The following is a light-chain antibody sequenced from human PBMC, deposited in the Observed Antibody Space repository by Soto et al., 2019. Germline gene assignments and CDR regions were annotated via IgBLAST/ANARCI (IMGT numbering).Light chain of an antibody. J-gene: IGKJ1*01. CDR1: QSLLCCDVKTC. CDR2: EVS. CDR3: MQSIQLPRT. V-gene: IGKV2D-29*01. Sequence: VMTQTPLSLSVTPGQTASISCKSNQSLLCCDVKTCLYWYLQKPGQPPQRLIYEVSSRVSGVPDRFSGSGSGTDFTLKISRVEAEDVGVYYCMQSIQLPRTFGQGTKVDIK.